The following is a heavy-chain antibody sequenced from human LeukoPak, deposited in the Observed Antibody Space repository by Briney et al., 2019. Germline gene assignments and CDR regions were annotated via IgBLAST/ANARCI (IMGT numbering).Heavy chain of an antibody. CDR3: ARDRDIGAAGTKYGMDV. CDR2: ISHDGSNI. D-gene: IGHD6-13*01. Sequence: GGSLRLSCAASGFAFSYYGMHWVRHAPGKGLEWVAVISHDGSNIHYGDSVKGRFTISRDNSKNTLYLQMNGLRAEDTAVYHCARDRDIGAAGTKYGMDVWGQGTTVTVSS. CDR1: GFAFSYYG. V-gene: IGHV3-30*03. J-gene: IGHJ6*02.